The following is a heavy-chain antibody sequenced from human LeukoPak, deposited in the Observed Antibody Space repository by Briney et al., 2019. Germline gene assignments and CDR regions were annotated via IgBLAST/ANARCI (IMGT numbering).Heavy chain of an antibody. Sequence: GGSLRLSCAASGFTFSSYAMHWVRQAPGKGLEWVAVISYDGSNKYYADSVKGRFTISRDNAKNSLYLQMNSLRAEDTAVYYCASDFSMVRGPKRDYWGQGTLVTVSS. CDR1: GFTFSSYA. V-gene: IGHV3-30-3*01. D-gene: IGHD3-10*01. CDR2: ISYDGSNK. J-gene: IGHJ4*02. CDR3: ASDFSMVRGPKRDY.